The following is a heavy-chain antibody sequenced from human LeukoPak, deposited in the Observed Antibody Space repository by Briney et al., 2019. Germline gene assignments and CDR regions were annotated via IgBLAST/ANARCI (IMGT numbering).Heavy chain of an antibody. D-gene: IGHD5-18*01. Sequence: GASVKVSCKASGYTFTGYYMHWVRQAPGQGLEWMGWINPNSGGTNYAQKFQGRVTMTRDTSISTAYMELSRLRSDDTAVYYCARDVDTAMVTDDYWGQGTLVTVSS. CDR2: INPNSGGT. CDR1: GYTFTGYY. V-gene: IGHV1-2*02. CDR3: ARDVDTAMVTDDY. J-gene: IGHJ4*02.